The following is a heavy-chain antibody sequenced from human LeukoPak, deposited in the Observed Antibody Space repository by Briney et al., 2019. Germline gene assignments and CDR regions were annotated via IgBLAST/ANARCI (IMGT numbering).Heavy chain of an antibody. J-gene: IGHJ4*02. CDR2: ISGSGGST. V-gene: IGHV3-23*01. Sequence: GGSLRLSCAASGFTFSSYAMSWVRQAPGKGLEWVSAISGSGGSTYYADSVKGRFTISRDNSKNTLYLQTNSLRAEDTAVYYCAKDRRGGYSSSWSDYWGQGTLVTVSS. CDR3: AKDRRGGYSSSWSDY. CDR1: GFTFSSYA. D-gene: IGHD6-13*01.